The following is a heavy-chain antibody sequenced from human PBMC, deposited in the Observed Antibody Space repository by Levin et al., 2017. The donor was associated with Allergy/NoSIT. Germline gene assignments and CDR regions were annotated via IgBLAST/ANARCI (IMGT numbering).Heavy chain of an antibody. V-gene: IGHV3-21*01. D-gene: IGHD3-10*01. Sequence: GGSLRLSCAASGFTFSSYSMNWVRQAPGKGLEWVSSISSSSSYIYYADSVKGRFTISRDNAKNSLYLQMNSLRAEDTAVYYCASDMSNYGSGSPVGWFDPWGQGTLVTVSS. CDR2: ISSSSSYI. CDR1: GFTFSSYS. J-gene: IGHJ5*02. CDR3: ASDMSNYGSGSPVGWFDP.